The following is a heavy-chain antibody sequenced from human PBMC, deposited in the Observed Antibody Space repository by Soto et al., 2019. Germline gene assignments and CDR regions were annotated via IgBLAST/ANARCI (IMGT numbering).Heavy chain of an antibody. J-gene: IGHJ5*02. Sequence: ASVKVSCKASGYTFTSYGISWVRQAPGQGLEWMGWISAYNGNTNYAQKLQGRVTMTTDTSTSTAYMELGSLGSDDTAVYYCARPYGDYVWFDPWGQGTLVTVSS. D-gene: IGHD4-17*01. V-gene: IGHV1-18*01. CDR2: ISAYNGNT. CDR3: ARPYGDYVWFDP. CDR1: GYTFTSYG.